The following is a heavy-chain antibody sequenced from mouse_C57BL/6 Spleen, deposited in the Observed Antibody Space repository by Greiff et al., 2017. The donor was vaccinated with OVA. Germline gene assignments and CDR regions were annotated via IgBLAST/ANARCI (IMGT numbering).Heavy chain of an antibody. Sequence: ESGPGLVKPSQSLSLTCSVTGYSITSGYYWNWIRQFPGNKLEWMGYISYDGSNNYNPSLKNRISITRDTSKNQFFLKLNSVTTEDTATYYCARASYYGVYYAMDYWGQGTSVTVSS. J-gene: IGHJ4*01. D-gene: IGHD1-2*01. CDR1: GYSITSGYY. CDR2: ISYDGSN. V-gene: IGHV3-6*01. CDR3: ARASYYGVYYAMDY.